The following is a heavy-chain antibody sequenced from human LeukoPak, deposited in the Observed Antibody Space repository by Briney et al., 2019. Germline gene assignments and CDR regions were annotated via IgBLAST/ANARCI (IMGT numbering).Heavy chain of an antibody. CDR2: INPNSGGT. CDR1: GYTFTGYY. J-gene: IGHJ4*02. V-gene: IGHV1-2*02. D-gene: IGHD3-22*01. CDR3: ARDHYDSSGYYPNEFDY. Sequence: GASVKVSCKASGYTFTGYYMHWVRQAPGQGLEWMGWINPNSGGTNYAQKFQGRVTMTRDTSISTAYMELSRLRSDDTAVYYCARDHYDSSGYYPNEFDYWGQGTLVTVSS.